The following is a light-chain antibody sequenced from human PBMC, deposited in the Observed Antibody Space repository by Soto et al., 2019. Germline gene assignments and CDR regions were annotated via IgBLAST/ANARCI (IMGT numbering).Light chain of an antibody. CDR2: NNN. CDR1: GSNIGSNT. V-gene: IGLV1-44*01. J-gene: IGLJ7*01. Sequence: QAVVTQPPSASGTPGQRVTISCSGSGSNIGSNTVNWYQQLPGTAPKLLIYNNNKRPSGVPCRFSGSKSGTSASLAISGLQAEDEADYYCATWADSMNGWVFGGGTQLTVL. CDR3: ATWADSMNGWV.